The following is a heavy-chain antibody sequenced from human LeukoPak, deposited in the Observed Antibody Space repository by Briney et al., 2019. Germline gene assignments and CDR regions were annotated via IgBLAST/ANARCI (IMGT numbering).Heavy chain of an antibody. CDR1: GGSFSGYY. Sequence: PSESLSLTCAVYGGSFSGYYWSWIRQPPGKGLEWIWEINHSGSTNYNPSLKSRVTISVDTSKNQFSLKLSSVTAADTAVYYCAREIYHYDSSAENDYWGQGTLVTVSS. CDR3: AREIYHYDSSAENDY. J-gene: IGHJ4*02. V-gene: IGHV4-34*01. CDR2: INHSGST. D-gene: IGHD3-22*01.